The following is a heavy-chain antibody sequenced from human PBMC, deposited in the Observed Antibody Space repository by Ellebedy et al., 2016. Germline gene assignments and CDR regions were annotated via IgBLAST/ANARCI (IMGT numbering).Heavy chain of an antibody. Sequence: SETLSLTCTVSGGSISSYYWSWIRQPPGKGLEWIVYIYYSGRTHYNPSLKSRVTISVNTSQNQFSLQLSSVTAADTAVYYCARGDPGTTGPNHTYYFDYWGQGTLVTVSS. D-gene: IGHD2-8*02. CDR3: ARGDPGTTGPNHTYYFDY. V-gene: IGHV4-59*08. J-gene: IGHJ4*02. CDR2: IYYSGRT. CDR1: GGSISSYY.